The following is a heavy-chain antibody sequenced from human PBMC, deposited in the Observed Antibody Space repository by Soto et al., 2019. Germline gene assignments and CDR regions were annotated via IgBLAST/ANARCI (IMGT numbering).Heavy chain of an antibody. CDR3: AIQRSQGGVTDLQY. Sequence: GGSLRLSCEGSGFTFTNHAMHWVRQAPGKGLECLAVIYYDETNKYYADSVRFKISRDNSKNTLYLQMNNLRPEDTAVYYCAIQRSQGGVTDLQYWGQGALVTVSS. CDR1: GFTFTNHA. CDR2: IYYDETNK. V-gene: IGHV3-30*04. J-gene: IGHJ1*01.